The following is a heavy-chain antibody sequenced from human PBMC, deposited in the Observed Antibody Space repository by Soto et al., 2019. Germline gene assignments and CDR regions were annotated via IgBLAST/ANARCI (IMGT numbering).Heavy chain of an antibody. V-gene: IGHV3-66*01. J-gene: IGHJ4*02. D-gene: IGHD6-19*01. Sequence: EVQLVESGGGLVQPGGSLRLSCAASGFTVGNNYMNWVRQAPGKGLEWVSVIYSGGRTDYADSVKGRFTISRDSSKNTLFLQMNSLRAEDTVIYYCAARAVAAPRWGQGTLVTVSS. CDR3: AARAVAAPR. CDR2: IYSGGRT. CDR1: GFTVGNNY.